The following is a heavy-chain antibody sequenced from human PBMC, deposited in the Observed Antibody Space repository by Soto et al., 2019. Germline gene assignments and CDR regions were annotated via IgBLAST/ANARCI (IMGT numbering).Heavy chain of an antibody. D-gene: IGHD5-18*01. CDR2: IKGDGSEK. J-gene: IGHJ4*02. CDR3: ARIYSYGYGLDY. CDR1: GFTFSSFW. Sequence: GGSLRLSCAASGFTFSSFWMTWVRQAPGKGLECAANIKGDGSEKFYADSVKGRFTISRDNAKNSLYLQMTNMDPVDTATYYCARIYSYGYGLDYWGQGTLVTVSS. V-gene: IGHV3-7*03.